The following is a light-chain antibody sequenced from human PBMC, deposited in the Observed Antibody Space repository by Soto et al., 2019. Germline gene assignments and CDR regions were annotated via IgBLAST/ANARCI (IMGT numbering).Light chain of an antibody. CDR1: SSDVGGHNY. V-gene: IGLV2-14*01. CDR2: EVS. Sequence: QSVLTQPASVSGSPGQSITISCTGTSSDVGGHNYVSWYQHHPGKAPKLMIYEVSNRPSGVSNRFSGSKSVNTASLTISGLQAEDEADDYCSSYTGSSTPVFGGGTKLIVL. J-gene: IGLJ3*02. CDR3: SSYTGSSTPV.